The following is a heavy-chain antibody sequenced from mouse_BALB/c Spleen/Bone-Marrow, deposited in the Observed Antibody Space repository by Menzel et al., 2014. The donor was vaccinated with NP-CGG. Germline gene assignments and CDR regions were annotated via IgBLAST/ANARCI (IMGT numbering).Heavy chain of an antibody. Sequence: VQLQQSGPELVKPGAPVKISCKASGYSFTGYFMHWVKQSHGKSLEWIGRINPYNGDTFYNQKFKGKATLTVDKSSSTAHMELLSLTSYDSAVYYCGRQTTVVVWSAYWGQGTLVTVSA. V-gene: IGHV1-37*01. CDR3: GRQTTVVVWSAY. D-gene: IGHD1-1*01. J-gene: IGHJ3*01. CDR1: GYSFTGYF. CDR2: INPYNGDT.